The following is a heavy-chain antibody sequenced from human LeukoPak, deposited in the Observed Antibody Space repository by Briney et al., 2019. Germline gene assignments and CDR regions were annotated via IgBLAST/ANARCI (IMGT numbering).Heavy chain of an antibody. D-gene: IGHD2-15*01. Sequence: GGSLRLSCVASGLTVSNHWMSWVRQAPGKGLEWVSTIYGAGLTFYADTVKGRFTISRDNSKNTLYLQMNSLRAEDTAVYYCAKDIDVGYCSGGSCYSHYWGQGTLVTVSS. CDR1: GLTVSNHW. CDR3: AKDIDVGYCSGGSCYSHY. V-gene: IGHV3-53*01. J-gene: IGHJ4*02. CDR2: IYGAGLT.